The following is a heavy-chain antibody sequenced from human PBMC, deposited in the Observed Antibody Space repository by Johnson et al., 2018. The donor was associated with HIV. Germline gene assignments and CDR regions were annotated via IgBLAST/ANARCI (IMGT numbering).Heavy chain of an antibody. CDR3: TTTSSSGYTNSYAFDV. CDR1: GFSFSRYV. D-gene: IGHD6-6*01. CDR2: IWYDGSNK. J-gene: IGHJ3*01. Sequence: SLRLSCAASGFSFSRYVMHWVRQAPGKGLEWVAVIWYDGSNKYYADSVKGRFTISRDNSKNTLYLQMNSLKTEDTAVYYCTTTSSSGYTNSYAFDVWGQGTMVTVSS. V-gene: IGHV3-33*08.